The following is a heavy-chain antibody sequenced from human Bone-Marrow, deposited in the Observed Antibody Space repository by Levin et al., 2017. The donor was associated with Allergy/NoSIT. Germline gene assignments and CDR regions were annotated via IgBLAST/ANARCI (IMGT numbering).Heavy chain of an antibody. CDR2: LYAGGAA. CDR1: GFTVSSNY. Sequence: PGESLKISCAASGFTVSSNYMTWVRQAPGKGLEWVSILYAGGAAHYADSVKGRFNIFKDDSKDTLYLQMNNLRADDTAVYYCARGRYGDFDRWGQGTLVTVSS. V-gene: IGHV3-53*01. CDR3: ARGRYGDFDR. J-gene: IGHJ4*02. D-gene: IGHD4-17*01.